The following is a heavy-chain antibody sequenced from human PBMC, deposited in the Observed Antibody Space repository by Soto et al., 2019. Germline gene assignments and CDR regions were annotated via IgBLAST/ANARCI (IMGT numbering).Heavy chain of an antibody. J-gene: IGHJ6*02. CDR2: IYYSGST. D-gene: IGHD6-13*01. CDR1: GGSISSGGYY. Sequence: SETLSLTCTVSGGSISSGGYYWSWIRQHPGKGLEWIGYIYYSGSTYYNPSLKSRVTISVDTSKKQFSLKLSSVTAADTAVYYCARVSGGSYSSSWYVPVRPDYYGMDVWGQGTTVTVSS. CDR3: ARVSGGSYSSSWYVPVRPDYYGMDV. V-gene: IGHV4-31*03.